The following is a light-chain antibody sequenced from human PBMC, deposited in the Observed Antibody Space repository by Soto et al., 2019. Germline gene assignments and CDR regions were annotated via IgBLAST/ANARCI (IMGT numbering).Light chain of an antibody. V-gene: IGLV2-14*01. CDR2: EVS. J-gene: IGLJ2*01. CDR1: SSDIGGYNY. CDR3: SSYTTSSTLVV. Sequence: QSALTQPASVSGSPGQSITISCTGTSSDIGGYNYVSWYQQHPGKAPKVMIYEVSHRPSGVSDRFYGSKSGNTASLTISGLQAEDEADYYCSSYTTSSTLVVFGGGTKSPS.